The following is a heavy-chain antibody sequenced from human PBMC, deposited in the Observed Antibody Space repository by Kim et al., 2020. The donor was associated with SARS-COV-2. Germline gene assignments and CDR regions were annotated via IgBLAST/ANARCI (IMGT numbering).Heavy chain of an antibody. CDR2: SK. J-gene: IGHJ4*02. V-gene: IGHV3-23*01. CDR3: AKSGSAGYVSN. Sequence: SKLYADPVQGRLTISRDNSKNTLHLQMDSLRADDTAVYHCAKSGSAGYVSNWGQGALVTVSS. D-gene: IGHD6-19*01.